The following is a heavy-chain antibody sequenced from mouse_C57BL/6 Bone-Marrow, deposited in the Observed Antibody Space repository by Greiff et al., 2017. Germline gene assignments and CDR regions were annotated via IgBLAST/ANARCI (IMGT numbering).Heavy chain of an antibody. Sequence: EVQRVESGGGLVKPGGSLKLSCAASGFTFSSYAMSWVRQTPEKRLEWVATISDGGSYTYYPDNVKGRFTISRDNAKNNLYLQMSHLKSEDTAMYYCARDRDYSNYGFAYWGQGTLVTVSA. V-gene: IGHV5-4*01. CDR2: ISDGGSYT. J-gene: IGHJ3*01. CDR3: ARDRDYSNYGFAY. CDR1: GFTFSSYA. D-gene: IGHD2-5*01.